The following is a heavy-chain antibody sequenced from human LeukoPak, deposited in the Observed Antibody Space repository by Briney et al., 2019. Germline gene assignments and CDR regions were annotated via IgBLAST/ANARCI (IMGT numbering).Heavy chain of an antibody. V-gene: IGHV3-30*04. Sequence: PGGSLGLSCGATGFTFSSNKMHWVRQAPGKGLDWVALILHDGSKKYYADSVKGRFTISRDNSKNTLYLQMNSLIPEDTAVYYCAREEEALDYWGQGTLVTVSS. CDR2: ILHDGSKK. CDR3: AREEEALDY. J-gene: IGHJ4*02. CDR1: GFTFSSNK.